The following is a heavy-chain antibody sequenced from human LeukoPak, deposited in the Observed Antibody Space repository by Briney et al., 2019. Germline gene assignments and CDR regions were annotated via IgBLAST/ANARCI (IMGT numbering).Heavy chain of an antibody. Sequence: PGGSLRLSCAASGFTFSSYDMHWVRQATGKGLEWASAIGTAGDPYYPGSVKGRFTISRENAKNSLYLQMNSLRAGDTAVYYCARAGYYGSESYYYYGMDVWGKGTTVTVSS. V-gene: IGHV3-13*05. CDR3: ARAGYYGSESYYYYGMDV. J-gene: IGHJ6*04. D-gene: IGHD3-10*01. CDR1: GFTFSSYD. CDR2: IGTAGDP.